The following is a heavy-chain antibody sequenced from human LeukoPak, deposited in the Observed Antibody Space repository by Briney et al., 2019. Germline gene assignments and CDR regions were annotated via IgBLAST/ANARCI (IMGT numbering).Heavy chain of an antibody. CDR1: GGSISSYY. CDR3: ARDNQTRAAAVGFDY. D-gene: IGHD6-13*01. CDR2: IYTSGST. J-gene: IGHJ4*02. Sequence: SGTLSLTCTVSGGSISSYYWSWIRQPAGKGLEWIGRIYTSGSTNYNPSLKSRVTMSVDTSKNQFSLKLSSVTAADTAVYYCARDNQTRAAAVGFDYWGQGTLVTVSS. V-gene: IGHV4-4*07.